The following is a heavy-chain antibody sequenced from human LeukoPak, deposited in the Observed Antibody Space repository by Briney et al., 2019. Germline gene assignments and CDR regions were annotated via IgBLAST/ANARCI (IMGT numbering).Heavy chain of an antibody. CDR2: IYYSGST. V-gene: IGHV4-59*01. J-gene: IGHJ4*02. CDR1: GGSISPYY. CDR3: ARSTWLLDK. Sequence: PSETLSLTCTVSGGSISPYYWSWIRQPPGKGLGWIGYIYYSGSTNYNPSLKSRVTISLDTSKNQFSLKLSSVTAADTAVYYCARSTWLLDKWGQGTLVTVSS. D-gene: IGHD5-24*01.